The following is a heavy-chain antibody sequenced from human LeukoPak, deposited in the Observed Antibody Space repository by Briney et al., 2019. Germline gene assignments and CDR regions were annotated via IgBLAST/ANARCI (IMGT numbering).Heavy chain of an antibody. D-gene: IGHD6-6*01. CDR2: ISGSGGST. Sequence: GGSLTLSCAASGFTFSSYAMSWVRPAPGQGLEWVSAISGSGGSTYYADSVKGRFTISRDNSKNTLYLQMNSLRAEDTAIYYCAKLDGSSSYAFDIWGQGTMVTDSS. CDR3: AKLDGSSSYAFDI. J-gene: IGHJ3*02. V-gene: IGHV3-23*01. CDR1: GFTFSSYA.